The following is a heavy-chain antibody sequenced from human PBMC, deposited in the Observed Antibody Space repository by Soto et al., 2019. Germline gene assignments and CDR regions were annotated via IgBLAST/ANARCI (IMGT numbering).Heavy chain of an antibody. V-gene: IGHV3-23*01. J-gene: IGHJ5*02. Sequence: EVQLLESGGGMVEPRGSLKLSCAASGFSFGTYVMNWVRQAPGKGLEWVSGISGSGGRVYSADSVKGRFTISRDNSRNTLYLQMNSLRAEDTAIYYCARDHDYVWGSHRNWLGPWGQGTPVIVSS. CDR1: GFSFGTYV. CDR3: ARDHDYVWGSHRNWLGP. D-gene: IGHD3-16*01. CDR2: ISGSGGRV.